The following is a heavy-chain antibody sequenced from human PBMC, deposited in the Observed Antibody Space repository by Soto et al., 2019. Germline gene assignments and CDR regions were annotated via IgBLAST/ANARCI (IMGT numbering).Heavy chain of an antibody. CDR2: IYYSGSP. CDR1: GGSISSGGYY. D-gene: IGHD3-22*01. J-gene: IGHJ5*02. CDR3: ARDTYESSGTHNWFDP. Sequence: PSETLSLTCTVSGGSISSGGYYWSWIRQHPGKGLEWIGYIYYSGSPYYNPSLKSRITISVDTSKNQFSLKLSAVTAADTAVYYCARDTYESSGTHNWFDPWGQRTLVTVSS. V-gene: IGHV4-31*03.